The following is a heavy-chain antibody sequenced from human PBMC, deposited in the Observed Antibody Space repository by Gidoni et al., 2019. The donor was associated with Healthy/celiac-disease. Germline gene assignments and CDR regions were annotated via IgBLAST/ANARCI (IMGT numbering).Heavy chain of an antibody. J-gene: IGHJ3*02. CDR2: INHSGST. D-gene: IGHD3-9*01. Sequence: QVQLQQWGAGLLTPSETLSLTCAVYAGCFSGYYLSWIRQPPGKGLEWIGEINHSGSTNYNPSLTSRVTISVDTAKNQFSLKLSSVTAADTAVYYCARELRYFDWLLQCAFDIWGQGTMVTVSS. CDR3: ARELRYFDWLLQCAFDI. CDR1: AGCFSGYY. V-gene: IGHV4-34*01.